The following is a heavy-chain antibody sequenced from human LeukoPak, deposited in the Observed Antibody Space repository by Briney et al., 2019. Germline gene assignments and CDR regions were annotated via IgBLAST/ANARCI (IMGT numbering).Heavy chain of an antibody. CDR3: ARDPRWLTPDCTSTSCYENYFDP. D-gene: IGHD2-2*01. CDR1: GYSISSGYQ. J-gene: IGHJ5*02. V-gene: IGHV4-38-2*02. CDR2: IYHCGSA. Sequence: PSETLPLTCAVSGYSISSGYQWAWIRQPPGKTLEWIGSIYHCGSAHYNPSLKSRVTISVDRSNNQFSLRLSSVTAADTAVYYCARDPRWLTPDCTSTSCYENYFDPWGQGTLVTVSS.